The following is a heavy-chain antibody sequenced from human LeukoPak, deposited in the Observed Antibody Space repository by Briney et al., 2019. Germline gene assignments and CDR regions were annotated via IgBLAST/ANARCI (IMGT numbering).Heavy chain of an antibody. J-gene: IGHJ5*02. CDR2: IYTSGST. Sequence: SETLSLTCNVSGGSISSYYWSWIRQPAGKGLEWVGCIYTSGSTNYNPSLKSRVTMSVDTYKNQFSLKLSFVTAAATAVYYCARERGIAAAGTGGGWFDPWGQGTLVTVSS. CDR1: GGSISSYY. CDR3: ARERGIAAAGTGGGWFDP. V-gene: IGHV4-4*07. D-gene: IGHD6-13*01.